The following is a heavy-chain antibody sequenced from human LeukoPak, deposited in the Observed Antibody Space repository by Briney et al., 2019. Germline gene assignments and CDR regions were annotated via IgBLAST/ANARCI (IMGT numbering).Heavy chain of an antibody. J-gene: IGHJ4*02. V-gene: IGHV3-23*01. CDR1: GFTFSSYA. D-gene: IGHD4/OR15-4a*01. Sequence: GGSLRLSCAASGFTFSSYAMSWVRQAPGKGLEWVSAISGSGGNTYYADSVKGRFTISRDNSKNTLYLQVNSLRADDTAVYYCANEVRPNDYWGRGTLVTVSS. CDR3: ANEVRPNDY. CDR2: ISGSGGNT.